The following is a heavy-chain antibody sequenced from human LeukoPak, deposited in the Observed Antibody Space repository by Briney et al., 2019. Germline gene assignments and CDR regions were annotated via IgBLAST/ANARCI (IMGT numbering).Heavy chain of an antibody. V-gene: IGHV3-21*04. CDR2: ISSSSSYI. J-gene: IGHJ4*02. CDR1: GFTFSSYS. Sequence: GGSLRLSCAASGFTFSSYSMNWVRQAPGKGLEWVSSISSSSSYIYYADSVKGRFTISRDISKNTLYLQVNSLRAEDTALYYCASHGDSYYVFSYWGQGTLVTVSS. D-gene: IGHD3-22*01. CDR3: ASHGDSYYVFSY.